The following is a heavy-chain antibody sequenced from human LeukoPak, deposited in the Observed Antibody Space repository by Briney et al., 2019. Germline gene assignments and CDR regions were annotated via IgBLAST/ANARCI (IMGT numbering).Heavy chain of an antibody. Sequence: SETLSLTCAVYGGSFSGYYWSWIRQPPGKGLEWIGEINHSGSTNYNPSLKSRVTISVDTSKNQFSLKLSSVTAADTAVYYCARGLWSIAARPTYRWFDPWGREPWSPSPQ. V-gene: IGHV4-34*01. J-gene: IGHJ5*02. CDR2: INHSGST. CDR3: ARGLWSIAARPTYRWFDP. CDR1: GGSFSGYY. D-gene: IGHD6-6*01.